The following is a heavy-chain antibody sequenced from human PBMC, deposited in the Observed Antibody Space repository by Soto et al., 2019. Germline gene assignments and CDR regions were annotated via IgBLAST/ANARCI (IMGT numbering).Heavy chain of an antibody. D-gene: IGHD3-9*01. J-gene: IGHJ3*01. CDR3: ARVVLTITRGAFDA. Sequence: QVQLQESGPGLVKPSGTLSLTCAVSGGSISCSHWWTWVRQSPGKGLEYIGEISHSGTSNSNPSLKSRVTLSVDKSKNHFSLTPTSVTAADTAVYYCARVVLTITRGAFDAWGQGTLVIVSS. V-gene: IGHV4-4*02. CDR1: GGSISCSHW. CDR2: ISHSGTS.